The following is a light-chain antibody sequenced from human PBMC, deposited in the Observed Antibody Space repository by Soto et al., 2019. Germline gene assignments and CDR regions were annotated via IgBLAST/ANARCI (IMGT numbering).Light chain of an antibody. J-gene: IGLJ1*01. CDR3: AAWDDSLNGYV. Sequence: QSVLTQPPSASGTPGPRVTISCSGSSSNIGSNTVNWYQQLPGTAPKLLIYSNIQRPSGVPDRFSGSKSGTSASLAISGLQSEDEADYYCAAWDDSLNGYVFGTGTKVTVL. V-gene: IGLV1-44*01. CDR2: SNI. CDR1: SSNIGSNT.